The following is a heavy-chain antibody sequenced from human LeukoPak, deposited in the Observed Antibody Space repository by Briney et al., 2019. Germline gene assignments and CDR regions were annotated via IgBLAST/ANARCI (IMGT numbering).Heavy chain of an antibody. CDR3: ARERSGSEIFARSFDI. CDR1: GGSISSSHW. V-gene: IGHV4-4*02. Sequence: SGTLSLTCAVSGGSISSSHWWSWVREPPGKGLEWIGEIYHSGSTNYNPSLKSRITISVDMSKNQFSLKLSSVTAADTAVYYCARERSGSEIFARSFDIWGQGTMVTVSS. D-gene: IGHD3-3*01. J-gene: IGHJ3*02. CDR2: IYHSGST.